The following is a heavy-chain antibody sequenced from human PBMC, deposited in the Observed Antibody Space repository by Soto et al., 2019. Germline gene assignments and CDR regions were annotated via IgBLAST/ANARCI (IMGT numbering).Heavy chain of an antibody. Sequence: QVQLEQSGAEVKKPGSSVKISCTASGGTLSDNGVSWLRQAPGQGAEWVGGTIPVFNTAKYAPKFQGRVTIAADKSTHIAYMELGSLRSDDTAYYYCARGVYGSGTYYTGPSAFDIWGQGTLVIVSS. D-gene: IGHD3-10*01. CDR3: ARGVYGSGTYYTGPSAFDI. J-gene: IGHJ3*02. CDR2: TIPVFNTA. V-gene: IGHV1-69*06. CDR1: GGTLSDNG.